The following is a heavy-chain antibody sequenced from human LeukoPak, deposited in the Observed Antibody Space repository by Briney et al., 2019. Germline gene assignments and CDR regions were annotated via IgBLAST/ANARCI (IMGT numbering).Heavy chain of an antibody. Sequence: PSETLSLTCTVSGGSISSYYWSWIRQPPGKGLEWIGSIYYSGSTYYNPSLKSRVTISVDTSKNQFSLKLSSVTAADTAVYYCARGPYLGYCSGGSCSHFDYWGQGTLVTVSS. CDR2: IYYSGST. CDR1: GGSISSYY. CDR3: ARGPYLGYCSGGSCSHFDY. V-gene: IGHV4-39*01. D-gene: IGHD2-15*01. J-gene: IGHJ4*02.